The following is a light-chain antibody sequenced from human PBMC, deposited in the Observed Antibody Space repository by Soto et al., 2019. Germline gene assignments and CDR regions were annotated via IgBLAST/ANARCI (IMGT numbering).Light chain of an antibody. CDR2: GAS. CDR3: QHANSWPYT. J-gene: IGKJ2*01. Sequence: VMTESPATLSVSPGDPATVSCRASQSASSNLAWYQQKPGQGPRLLFDGASTRSTGIPARFIGSGSWTDFTLTIISLQAEDLAVYYGQHANSWPYTVGQGTKLDIK. CDR1: QSASSN. V-gene: IGKV3-15*01.